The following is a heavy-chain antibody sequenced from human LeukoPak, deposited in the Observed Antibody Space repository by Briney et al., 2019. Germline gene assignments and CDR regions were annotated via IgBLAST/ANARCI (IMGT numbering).Heavy chain of an antibody. Sequence: PSETLSLTCAVYGGSFSGYYWSWIRQPPGKGLEWIGEINHSGSTNYNPSLKSRVTISVDTSKNQFSLKLSSVTAADTAVYYCASQRYYYGMDVWGQGTTVTVSS. CDR1: GGSFSGYY. CDR2: INHSGST. J-gene: IGHJ6*02. CDR3: ASQRYYYGMDV. V-gene: IGHV4-34*01.